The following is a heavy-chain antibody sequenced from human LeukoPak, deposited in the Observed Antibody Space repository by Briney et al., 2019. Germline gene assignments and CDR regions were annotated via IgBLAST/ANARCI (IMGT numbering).Heavy chain of an antibody. CDR2: ISYDGYDK. D-gene: IGHD2-21*01. Sequence: GGSLRLSCAASGFTFNDYALYWVRQAPGKGLEWVTLISYDGYDKSYADSVRGRFTISSDNSRNTLYLQMDSLRSEDTAVYYCARDFFPVVDSTWYEIGYWGQGTLVTVSS. CDR3: ARDFFPVVDSTWYEIGY. J-gene: IGHJ4*02. CDR1: GFTFNDYA. V-gene: IGHV3-30-3*01.